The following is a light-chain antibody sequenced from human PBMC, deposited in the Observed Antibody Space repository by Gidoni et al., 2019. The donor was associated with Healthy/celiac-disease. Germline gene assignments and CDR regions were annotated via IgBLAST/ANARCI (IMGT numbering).Light chain of an antibody. V-gene: IGLV2-14*01. J-gene: IGLJ1*01. CDR2: EVS. CDR1: SSDVGGYNY. Sequence: QSALTQPASVYGSPGQSITISCTGTSSDVGGYNYVSWYQQHPGKAPKLMIYEVSNRPSGVSNRFSGSKSGNTASLTISGLQVEDEADYYCSSYTSSSTLVFGTGTKVTVL. CDR3: SSYTSSSTLV.